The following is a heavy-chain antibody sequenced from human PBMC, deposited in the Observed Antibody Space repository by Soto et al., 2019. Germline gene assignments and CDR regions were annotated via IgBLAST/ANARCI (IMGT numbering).Heavy chain of an antibody. D-gene: IGHD3-10*01. V-gene: IGHV1-69*04. CDR2: IIPILGIA. Sequence: GASVKVSCKASGGTFSSYTISWVRQAPGQGLEWMGRIIPILGIANYAQKFQGRVTITADKSTSTAYMELSSLRSEDTAVYYCARDPTTMVRGASSWFDPWGQGTLVTVSS. CDR3: ARDPTTMVRGASSWFDP. J-gene: IGHJ5*02. CDR1: GGTFSSYT.